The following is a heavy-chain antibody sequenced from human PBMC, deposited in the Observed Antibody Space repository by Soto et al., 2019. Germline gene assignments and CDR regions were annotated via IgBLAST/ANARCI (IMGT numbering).Heavy chain of an antibody. CDR3: VYYYDSSGYYRDY. J-gene: IGHJ4*02. V-gene: IGHV1-18*01. CDR2: ISAYNGNT. CDR1: GYTFTSYG. Sequence: ASVKVSCKASGYTFTSYGISWVRQAPGQGLEWMGWISAYNGNTNYAQKLQGRVTMTTDTSTSTVSMELSSLRSEDTAVYYCVYYYDSSGYYRDYWGQGTLVTVSS. D-gene: IGHD3-22*01.